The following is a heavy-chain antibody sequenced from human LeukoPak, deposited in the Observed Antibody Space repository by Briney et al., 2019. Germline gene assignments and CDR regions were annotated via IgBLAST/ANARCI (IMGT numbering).Heavy chain of an antibody. CDR1: GGSISNSYYY. Sequence: SETLSLTCTVSGGSISNSYYYWGWIRQPPGKGLEWIGSIYYSGSTYYNPSLKSRVTISVDTSKNQFSLKLRSVTAADTAVYYCARRSGSANFDYWGQGTLVTVSS. D-gene: IGHD6-19*01. CDR3: ARRSGSANFDY. J-gene: IGHJ4*02. CDR2: IYYSGST. V-gene: IGHV4-39*01.